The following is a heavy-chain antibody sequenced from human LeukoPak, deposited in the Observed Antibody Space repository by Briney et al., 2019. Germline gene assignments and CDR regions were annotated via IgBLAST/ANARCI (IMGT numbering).Heavy chain of an antibody. V-gene: IGHV5-51*01. CDR2: IYPGDSDT. CDR1: GYNFTSYW. J-gene: IGHJ2*01. D-gene: IGHD5-24*01. CDR3: ARNRLPTLKEPNWYFDL. Sequence: GESLKISCKGSGYNFTSYWIGWVRQMPGKGLEWMGIIYPGDSDTRYSPSFQGQVTISADKSISTAYLQWSSLKASDTPMYFCARNRLPTLKEPNWYFDLWGRGTLVTVSS.